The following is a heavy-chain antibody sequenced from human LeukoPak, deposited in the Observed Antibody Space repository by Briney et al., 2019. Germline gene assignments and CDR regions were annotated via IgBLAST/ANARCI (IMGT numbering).Heavy chain of an antibody. Sequence: PSETLSLTCTVPGGSISSYYWGWIRQPPGKGLEWIGSIYYSGSTYYNPSLKSRVTISVDTSKNQFSLKLSSVTAADTAVYYCARDPPLWFGDRGFDYWGQGTLVTVSS. V-gene: IGHV4-39*07. CDR2: IYYSGST. D-gene: IGHD3-10*01. J-gene: IGHJ4*02. CDR3: ARDPPLWFGDRGFDY. CDR1: GGSISSYY.